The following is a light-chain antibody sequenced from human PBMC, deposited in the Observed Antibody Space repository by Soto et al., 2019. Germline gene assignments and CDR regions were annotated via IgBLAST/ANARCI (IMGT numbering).Light chain of an antibody. CDR1: QGIYNY. CDR2: AAS. Sequence: DIQMTQSPSSLSASVGDRVTITCRTSQGIYNYLAWYQQKPGKAPKLLMFAASTLQSGVPSRFSGSGSGTDFTLTISSLQPEDVATYYCQKYDNAPPTFGQGTKVEIK. CDR3: QKYDNAPPT. J-gene: IGKJ1*01. V-gene: IGKV1-27*01.